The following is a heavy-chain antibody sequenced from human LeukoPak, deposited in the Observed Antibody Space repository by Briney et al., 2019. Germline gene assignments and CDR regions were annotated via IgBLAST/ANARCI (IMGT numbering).Heavy chain of an antibody. CDR3: AKAPIVATITTAPHYYYYGMDV. D-gene: IGHD5-12*01. Sequence: KSGGSLRLSCAASGFTFSSYAMSWVRQAPGKGLEWVLGISASGGSSYYADSVKGRFTIPRDNSKNTLYLQMNSLRAEDTAVYYCAKAPIVATITTAPHYYYYGMDVWGQGTTVTVSS. CDR1: GFTFSSYA. V-gene: IGHV3-23*01. CDR2: ISASGGSS. J-gene: IGHJ6*02.